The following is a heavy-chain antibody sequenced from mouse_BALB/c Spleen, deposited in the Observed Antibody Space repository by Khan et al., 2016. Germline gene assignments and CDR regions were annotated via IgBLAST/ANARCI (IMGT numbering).Heavy chain of an antibody. CDR1: GFSLTNSG. CDR2: IWPGGST. CDR3: ARDVQDYAAWFAS. D-gene: IGHD2-4*01. J-gene: IGHJ3*01. V-gene: IGHV2-9*02. Sequence: QLQLEESGPGLVAPSQSLSITCTVTGFSLTNSGVHWIRQPPGKGLEWLGVIWPGGSTDYNSALMSRLSITKDNSQNQVFLKMISLQTDDTAMCYYARDVQDYAAWFASWGQGTLVIVSA.